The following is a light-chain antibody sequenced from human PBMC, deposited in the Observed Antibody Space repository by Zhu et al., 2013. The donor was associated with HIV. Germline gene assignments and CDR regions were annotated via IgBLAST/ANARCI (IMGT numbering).Light chain of an antibody. CDR3: CSYAGSGTLGVV. J-gene: IGLJ2*01. CDR1: SSDVGSYNF. Sequence: QSALTQPASVSASPGQSITISCTGTSSDVGSYNFVSWYQQHPGKAPKLIIYEVTKRPSGIPDRFSGSKSGSTASLTISGLQADDEATYHCCSYAGSGTLGVVFGAGTKLTVL. CDR2: EVT. V-gene: IGLV2-23*02.